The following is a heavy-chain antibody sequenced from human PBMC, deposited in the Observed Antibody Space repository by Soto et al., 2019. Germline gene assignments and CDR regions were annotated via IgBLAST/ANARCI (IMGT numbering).Heavy chain of an antibody. CDR3: ARSEATVLDS. CDR2: SHQSGRT. J-gene: IGHJ4*02. V-gene: IGHV4-4*02. D-gene: IGHD4-17*01. Sequence: QVQLQESGPGLVKPSGTLSLTCTVSGDSMSSSNWWNWVRQIPGKGLQWIGESHQSGRTNYNPSHKSRVTIPVDALKNRFSLDLNSVTAADTGVYFCARSEATVLDSWGQGTLVIVSS. CDR1: GDSMSSSNW.